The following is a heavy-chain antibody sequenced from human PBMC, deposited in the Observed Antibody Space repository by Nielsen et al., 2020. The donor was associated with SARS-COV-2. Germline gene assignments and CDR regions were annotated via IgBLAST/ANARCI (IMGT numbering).Heavy chain of an antibody. Sequence: GGSLRLSCAASGFTFSSYWMSWVRQAPGKGLEWVANIKQDGSEKYYVDSVKGRLTISRDNAKNSLYLQMNGLRAEDTAVYYCATDYGDYGFYWYFDLWGRGTLVTVSS. CDR1: GFTFSSYW. V-gene: IGHV3-7*01. CDR2: IKQDGSEK. J-gene: IGHJ2*01. D-gene: IGHD4-17*01. CDR3: ATDYGDYGFYWYFDL.